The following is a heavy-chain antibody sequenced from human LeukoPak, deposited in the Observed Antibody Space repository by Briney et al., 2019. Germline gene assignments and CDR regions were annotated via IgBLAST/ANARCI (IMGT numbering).Heavy chain of an antibody. J-gene: IGHJ4*02. CDR1: GFTFSSYV. Sequence: GGSLRLSCAASGFTFSSYVMSWVRQAPGKGLEWVSSIRGDGDSTYYADSVKGRFTISRDNSENTLYLQMSSLRAEDTAVYYCARMSGYPPSFFDYWGQGTLVIVSS. CDR2: IRGDGDST. V-gene: IGHV3-23*01. D-gene: IGHD6-25*01. CDR3: ARMSGYPPSFFDY.